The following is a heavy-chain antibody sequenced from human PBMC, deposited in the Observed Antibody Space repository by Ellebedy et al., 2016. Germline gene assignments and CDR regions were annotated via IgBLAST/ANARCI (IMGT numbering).Heavy chain of an antibody. CDR3: ARDPGRYCTGGSCYSRGDWFDP. V-gene: IGHV4-30-4*01. Sequence: SETLSLTCTVSGGSITRYYYWSWFRQPPGKGLEWIGYIDYSGSAHYSPSLDSRVTISVDTSKKFFSLNLSSVTAADTAVYFCARDPGRYCTGGSCYSRGDWFDPWGQGTLVKVSS. CDR1: GGSITRYYY. D-gene: IGHD2-15*01. CDR2: IDYSGSA. J-gene: IGHJ5*02.